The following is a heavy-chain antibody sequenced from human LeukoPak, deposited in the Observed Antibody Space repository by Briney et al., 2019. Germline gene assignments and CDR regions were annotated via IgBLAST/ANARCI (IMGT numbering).Heavy chain of an antibody. J-gene: IGHJ4*02. D-gene: IGHD4-23*01. CDR1: GFTFDDYA. Sequence: SLRLSCAASGFTFDDYAMHWVRQAPGKGLEWVSGISWNSGSIGYADSVKGRFTISRDNAKNSLYLQMNSLRAEDTALYYCAKDKDYGGNSAGFDYWGQGTLVTVSS. V-gene: IGHV3-9*01. CDR3: AKDKDYGGNSAGFDY. CDR2: ISWNSGSI.